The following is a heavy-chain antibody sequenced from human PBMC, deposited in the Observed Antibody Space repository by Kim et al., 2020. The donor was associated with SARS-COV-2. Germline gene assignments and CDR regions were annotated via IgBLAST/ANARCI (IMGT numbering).Heavy chain of an antibody. CDR3: ARGVTSPDV. CDR2: ST. Sequence: STTYAPSLKRQVTISVATSKNQSSLKLSSVTAAATAVYYCARGVTSPDVWGQGTTVTVSS. V-gene: IGHV4-34*01. J-gene: IGHJ6*02.